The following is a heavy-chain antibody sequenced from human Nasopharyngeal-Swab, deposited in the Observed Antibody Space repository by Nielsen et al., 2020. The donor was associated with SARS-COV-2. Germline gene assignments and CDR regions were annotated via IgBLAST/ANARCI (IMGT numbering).Heavy chain of an antibody. V-gene: IGHV3-73*01. CDR2: VRSKGNNYAT. D-gene: IGHD2-21*02. CDR3: TRCGGGCYSGRDY. CDR1: GFTFSDSA. Sequence: GGSLRLSCAASGFTFSDSAIHWVRQASGKGLEWVGRVRSKGNNYATAYSASVKGRFIIFRDDPTNTAYQQMNSLKTEDTAVYYCTRCGGGCYSGRDYWGQGTLVTVSS. J-gene: IGHJ4*02.